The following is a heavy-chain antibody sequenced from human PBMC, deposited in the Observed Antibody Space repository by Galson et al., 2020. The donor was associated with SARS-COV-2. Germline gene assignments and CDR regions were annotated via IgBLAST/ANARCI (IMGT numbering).Heavy chain of an antibody. CDR3: AREWLYYYGSGSSQFDY. D-gene: IGHD3-10*01. CDR2: ISSSSSYI. Sequence: GESLKIPCAASGFTFSSYSMNWVRQAPGKGLEWVSSISSSSSYIYYADSVKGRFTISRDNAKNSLYLQMNSLRAEDTAVYYCAREWLYYYGSGSSQFDYWGQGTLVTVSS. J-gene: IGHJ4*02. CDR1: GFTFSSYS. V-gene: IGHV3-21*01.